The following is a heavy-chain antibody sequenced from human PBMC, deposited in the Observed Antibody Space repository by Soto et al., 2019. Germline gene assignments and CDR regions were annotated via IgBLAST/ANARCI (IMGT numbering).Heavy chain of an antibody. J-gene: IGHJ5*02. D-gene: IGHD3-22*01. CDR3: ATVGHYYLLFDP. CDR1: GFTCSHAW. V-gene: IGHV3-15*07. Sequence: GGSLRLSCAASGFTCSHAWMNWVRQAPGKGLEWVGRIKSKANGGTTDYAAPVKGRFTISRDDSKNTLYLQMNSLKTEDTAVYYCATVGHYYLLFDPWGQGALVTVSS. CDR2: IKSKANGGTT.